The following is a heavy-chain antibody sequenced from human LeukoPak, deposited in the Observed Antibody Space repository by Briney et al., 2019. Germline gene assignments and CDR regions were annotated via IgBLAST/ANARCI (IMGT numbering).Heavy chain of an antibody. CDR2: IHYSGST. Sequence: SETLSLTCTVSGGSISSGDYYWSWIRQPPGKGLEWIGYIHYSGSTYYSPSLKSRVTISVDTSKNQFSLKLSSVTAADTAVYYCARELSVVVPAATFDYFDYWGQGTLVTVSS. CDR3: ARELSVVVPAATFDYFDY. D-gene: IGHD2-2*01. J-gene: IGHJ4*02. V-gene: IGHV4-30-4*08. CDR1: GGSISSGDYY.